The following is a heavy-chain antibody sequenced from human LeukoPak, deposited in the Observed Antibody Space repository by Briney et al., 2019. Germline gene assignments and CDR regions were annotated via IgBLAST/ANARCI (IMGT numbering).Heavy chain of an antibody. Sequence: SETLSLTCAVYGGSFSGYYWSWIRQPPGKGVEGIGEINHSGSTNYNPSLKSRVTISVDTSKNQFSLKLSSVTAADTAVYYCARTVTTEPNWFDPWGHGTLVTVSS. CDR3: ARTVTTEPNWFDP. CDR1: GGSFSGYY. CDR2: INHSGST. J-gene: IGHJ5*02. V-gene: IGHV4-34*01. D-gene: IGHD4-17*01.